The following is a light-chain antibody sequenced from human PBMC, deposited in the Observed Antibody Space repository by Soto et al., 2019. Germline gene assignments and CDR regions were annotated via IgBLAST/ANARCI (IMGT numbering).Light chain of an antibody. CDR2: DVN. CDR1: GSDIGGYNY. V-gene: IGLV2-14*01. Sequence: QSALTQPASVSGSPGQSITISCTGTGSDIGGYNYVSWYQQHPGKAPKLMIYDVNNRPSGVSNRFSGSKSGNTASLTISGLQAEDEADYYCSSYTSSRTVVFGGGTKLTVL. CDR3: SSYTSSRTVV. J-gene: IGLJ3*02.